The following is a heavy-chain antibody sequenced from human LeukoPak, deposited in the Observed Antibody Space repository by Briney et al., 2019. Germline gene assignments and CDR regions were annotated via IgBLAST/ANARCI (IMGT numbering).Heavy chain of an antibody. J-gene: IGHJ4*02. CDR3: ARWSSTYYYDSSGYADY. V-gene: IGHV5-51*01. Sequence: PGDSDTRYSPSFQGQVTISADRSISTAYLQWSSLKASDTAMYYCARWSSTYYYDSSGYADYWGQGTLVTVSS. CDR2: PGDSDT. D-gene: IGHD3-22*01.